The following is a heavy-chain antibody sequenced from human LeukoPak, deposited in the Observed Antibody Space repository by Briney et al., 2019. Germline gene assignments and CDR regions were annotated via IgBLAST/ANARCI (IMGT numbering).Heavy chain of an antibody. D-gene: IGHD1-26*01. CDR2: ISGSGGST. CDR3: AEGRAGATFD. V-gene: IGHV3-23*01. CDR1: GFTFSSYG. J-gene: IGHJ4*02. Sequence: PGGTLRLSCAASGFTFSSYGMSWVRQAPGKGLEWVSAISGSGGSTYYADSVKGRFTISRDNSKNTLYLQMNNLRAEDTAVYYCAEGRAGATFDWGQGTLVTVSS.